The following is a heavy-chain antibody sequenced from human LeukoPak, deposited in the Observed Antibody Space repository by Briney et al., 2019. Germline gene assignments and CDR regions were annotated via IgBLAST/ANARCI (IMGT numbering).Heavy chain of an antibody. CDR2: INQSGTT. J-gene: IGHJ4*02. CDR3: AGGATPGVF. Sequence: KPSETLSLTCAVYGGSFSDYYWNGIRKPPGKGLEWIGEINQSGTTNYNPSLKSRLAISLDTFKNHFSLKLTSATDADTALYYCAGGATPGVFWGQGILVTVSA. CDR1: GGSFSDYY. V-gene: IGHV4-34*01. D-gene: IGHD3-10*01.